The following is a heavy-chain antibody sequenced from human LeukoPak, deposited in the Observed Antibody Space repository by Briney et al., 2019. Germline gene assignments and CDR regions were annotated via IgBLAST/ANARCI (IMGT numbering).Heavy chain of an antibody. CDR2: ISGSGGST. D-gene: IGHD2-15*01. V-gene: IGHV3-23*01. Sequence: PGGSLRLSCAASGFTFSSYAMSWVRQAPGKGLDWVSAISGSGGSTYYADSVKGRFTISRDNSKNTLYLQTNSLRAEDTAVYYCAKGFGLVVVVAATDYWGQGTLVTVSS. CDR1: GFTFSSYA. J-gene: IGHJ4*02. CDR3: AKGFGLVVVVAATDY.